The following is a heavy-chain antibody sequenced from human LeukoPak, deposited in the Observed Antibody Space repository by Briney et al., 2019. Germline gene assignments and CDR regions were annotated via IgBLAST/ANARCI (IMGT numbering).Heavy chain of an antibody. J-gene: IGHJ6*03. CDR3: ANWGGGYCISTSCYWDYMDV. V-gene: IGHV3-23*01. CDR2: ISGSGGST. D-gene: IGHD2-2*01. Sequence: PGGSLRLSCAASGFTFDDYGMSWVRQAPGKGLEWVSAISGSGGSTYYADSVKGRFTISRDNSKNTLYLQMNSLRAEDPAVYYCANWGGGYCISTSCYWDYMDVWGKGTTVTISS. CDR1: GFTFDDYG.